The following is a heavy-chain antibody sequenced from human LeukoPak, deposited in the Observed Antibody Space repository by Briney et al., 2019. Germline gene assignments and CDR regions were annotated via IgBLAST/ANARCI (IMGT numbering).Heavy chain of an antibody. D-gene: IGHD6-19*01. CDR3: AKDRSSGWYRGDAFDI. Sequence: GGSLRLSCAASGFTFSSYGMHWVRQAPGKGLEWVAVIWYGGSNKYYADSVKGRFTFSRDNSKNTLYLQMNSLRAEDTAVYYCAKDRSSGWYRGDAFDIWGQGTMVTVSS. CDR2: IWYGGSNK. V-gene: IGHV3-30*02. CDR1: GFTFSSYG. J-gene: IGHJ3*02.